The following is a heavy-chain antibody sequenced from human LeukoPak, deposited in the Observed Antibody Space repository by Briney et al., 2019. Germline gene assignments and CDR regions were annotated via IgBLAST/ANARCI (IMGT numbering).Heavy chain of an antibody. J-gene: IGHJ5*02. D-gene: IGHD6-13*01. Sequence: GGSLRLSCAASGFTFSSYTIHWVRQAPGKGLEWVSSISSSSSYIYYADSVKGRFTISRDNAKNSLYLQMNSLRAEDTAVYYCARDRDIAAAGPYNWFDPWGQGTLVTVSS. CDR1: GFTFSSYT. V-gene: IGHV3-21*01. CDR3: ARDRDIAAAGPYNWFDP. CDR2: ISSSSSYI.